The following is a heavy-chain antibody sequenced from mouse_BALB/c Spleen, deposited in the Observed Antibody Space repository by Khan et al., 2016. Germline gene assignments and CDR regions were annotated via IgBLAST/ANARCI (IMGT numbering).Heavy chain of an antibody. CDR3: ARRWLLDLSYAMNY. D-gene: IGHD1-1*02. CDR1: GYNFKNYG. J-gene: IGHJ4*01. V-gene: IGHV9-1*02. Sequence: QIQLVQSGPELKKPGETVKISCKASGYNFKNYGMNWVKQAPGKGLKWMGWIKTYTGESTYADDFKGRFAFSVEASASIAYLQINNLKHEDMATYFCARRWLLDLSYAMNYCAHLASVTVSS. CDR2: IKTYTGES.